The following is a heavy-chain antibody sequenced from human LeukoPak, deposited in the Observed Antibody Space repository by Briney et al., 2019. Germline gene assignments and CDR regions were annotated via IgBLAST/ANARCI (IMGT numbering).Heavy chain of an antibody. J-gene: IGHJ4*02. CDR1: GFTFSDSG. CDR3: AKDAQVRGVINGFDY. CDR2: ISYDGRNK. Sequence: GGSLRLSCAASGFTFSDSGIHWVRQAPGKGLEWVAVISYDGRNKHYADSVKGRFTISRDNSKNTLYLQMNSLTAEDTAMYYCAKDAQVRGVINGFDYWGQGTLVTVSS. D-gene: IGHD3-10*01. V-gene: IGHV3-30*18.